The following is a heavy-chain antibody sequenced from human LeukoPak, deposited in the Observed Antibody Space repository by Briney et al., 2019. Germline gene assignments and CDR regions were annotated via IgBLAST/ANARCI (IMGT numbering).Heavy chain of an antibody. CDR1: GYTFSSYW. CDR3: ARYGQLGD. D-gene: IGHD6-6*01. J-gene: IGHJ4*02. CDR2: IKQDGSEK. Sequence: GGSLRLSCVTSGYTFSSYWMSWVRQAPGKGLEWVALIKQDGSEKYYVDSVKGRFTMSRDNAESSLYLQMNSLRVGDTAMYYCARYGQLGDWGRGTLVTVSS. V-gene: IGHV3-7*03.